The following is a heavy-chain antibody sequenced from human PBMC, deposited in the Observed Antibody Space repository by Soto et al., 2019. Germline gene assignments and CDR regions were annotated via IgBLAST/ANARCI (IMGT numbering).Heavy chain of an antibody. CDR1: GFTFSSYS. CDR2: ISSSSSTI. Sequence: AGGSLRLSCAASGFTFSSYSMNWVRQAPGKGLEWVSYISSSSSTIYYADSVKGRFTISRDNAKNSLYLQMNSLRDEDTAVYYCARDATDYYDSSGSYFDYWGQGTLVTVSS. D-gene: IGHD3-22*01. J-gene: IGHJ4*02. V-gene: IGHV3-48*02. CDR3: ARDATDYYDSSGSYFDY.